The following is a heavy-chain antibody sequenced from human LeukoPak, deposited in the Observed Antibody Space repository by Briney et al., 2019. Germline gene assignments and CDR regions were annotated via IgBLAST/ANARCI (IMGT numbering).Heavy chain of an antibody. V-gene: IGHV4-34*01. CDR1: GGSFSDYY. Sequence: KPSETLSLTCAVYGGSFSDYYWSWIRQPPGKGLEWIGEINHSGSTNYNPSLKSRVTISVDTSKNQFSLKLSSVTAADTAVYYCARVPHDSSGYNYWGQGTLVTVSS. J-gene: IGHJ4*02. CDR2: INHSGST. CDR3: ARVPHDSSGYNY. D-gene: IGHD3-22*01.